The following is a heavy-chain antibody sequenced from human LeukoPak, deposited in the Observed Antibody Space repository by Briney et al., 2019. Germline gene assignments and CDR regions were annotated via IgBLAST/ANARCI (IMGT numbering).Heavy chain of an antibody. CDR2: IYYRGST. CDR3: VRHPLVFGTNGTLDY. Sequence: SETLSVTCTVSGGSISRYYWSWIRQPPGKGLEWIGYIYYRGSTNYNPSLKSRVTISVDTSQNQSSLKLSSVTAADTAVYYCVRHPLVFGTNGTLDYWGQGTLVTVSS. J-gene: IGHJ4*02. D-gene: IGHD2-8*01. V-gene: IGHV4-59*08. CDR1: GGSISRYY.